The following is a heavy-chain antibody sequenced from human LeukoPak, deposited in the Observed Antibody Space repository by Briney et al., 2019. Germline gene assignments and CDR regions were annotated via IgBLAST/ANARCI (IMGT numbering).Heavy chain of an antibody. D-gene: IGHD2-2*01. CDR2: ISYDGSNK. J-gene: IGHJ5*02. CDR1: GFTFSSYG. CDR3: AKESGKTSPYAPLGP. V-gene: IGHV3-30*18. Sequence: GRSLRLSCAASGFTFSSYGMHWVRQAPGKGLEWVAVISYDGSNKYYADSVKGRFTISRDNSKNTLYLQMNSLRAEDTAVYYCAKESGKTSPYAPLGPWGQGTLVTVSS.